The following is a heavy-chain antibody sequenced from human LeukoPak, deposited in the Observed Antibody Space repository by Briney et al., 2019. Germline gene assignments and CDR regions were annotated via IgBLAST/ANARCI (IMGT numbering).Heavy chain of an antibody. D-gene: IGHD1-14*01. CDR2: INPNSGGT. V-gene: IGHV1-2*02. CDR3: PRGPRTNCFDP. J-gene: IGHJ5*02. Sequence: ASVKVSCKTSGYTFADYYMHWVGQAPGQGREGMGWINPNSGGTNYAQKFQGRVTMTRDTSISTAYMELSRLRSDDTDVYYCPRGPRTNCFDPWGQGTLVTVSS. CDR1: GYTFADYY.